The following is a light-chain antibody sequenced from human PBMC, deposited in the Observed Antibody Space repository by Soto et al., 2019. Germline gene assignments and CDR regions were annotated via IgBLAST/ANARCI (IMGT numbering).Light chain of an antibody. Sequence: EIVMTQSPATLSVSPGETVTLSCRASQSVSTNSAWYQQRPGQAPRLLIYGASTRATGIPARFSGSGSGTAFTLTISSLQSEDFAVYYCQQYKDWFSITFGQGTRLEIK. CDR1: QSVSTN. CDR3: QQYKDWFSIT. CDR2: GAS. V-gene: IGKV3-15*01. J-gene: IGKJ5*01.